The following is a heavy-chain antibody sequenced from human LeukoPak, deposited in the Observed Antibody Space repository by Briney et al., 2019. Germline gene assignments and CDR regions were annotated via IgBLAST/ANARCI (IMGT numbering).Heavy chain of an antibody. CDR3: ARGTQWGAFDI. CDR1: GGSVSSGSFY. V-gene: IGHV4-61*01. CDR2: IYYSGST. D-gene: IGHD2-8*01. Sequence: SETLSLTCTVSGGSVSSGSFYWSWVRQPPGKGLEWIGYIYYSGSTNYNPSLKSRVTISVDTSKNQFSLKLSSVTAADTAVYYCARGTQWGAFDIWGQGTMVTVSS. J-gene: IGHJ3*02.